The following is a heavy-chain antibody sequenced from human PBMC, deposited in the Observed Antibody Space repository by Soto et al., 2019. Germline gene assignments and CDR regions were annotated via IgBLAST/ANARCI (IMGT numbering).Heavy chain of an antibody. D-gene: IGHD3-16*01. Sequence: EAQLVESGGGSVQPGGAPGLSCSAPGFTFRNYWMKLVRQAPGKGVEGVGNIKQEGSEEDYVDSVKGRFTISRDYAKNSLFLQMNSLRAEDTAVYYCARGGQHFRNPLWDNYYYGMDVWGQGTTVTVSS. J-gene: IGHJ6*02. CDR1: GFTFRNYW. CDR3: ARGGQHFRNPLWDNYYYGMDV. V-gene: IGHV3-7*05. CDR2: IKQEGSEE.